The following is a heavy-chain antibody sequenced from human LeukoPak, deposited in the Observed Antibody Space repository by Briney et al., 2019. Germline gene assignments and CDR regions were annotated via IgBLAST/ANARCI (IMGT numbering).Heavy chain of an antibody. CDR1: GGSVSGYY. D-gene: IGHD3-3*01. V-gene: IGHV4-34*01. J-gene: IGHJ4*02. CDR2: INHSGST. CDR3: ARGRPKGDYDFWSGYYYFDY. Sequence: SDTLSLTCAVYGGSVSGYYWSWIRQPPGKGLEWIGEINHSGSTNYNPSLKSRVTISVDTSKNQFSLKLSSVTAADTAVYYCARGRPKGDYDFWSGYYYFDYWGQGTLVTVSS.